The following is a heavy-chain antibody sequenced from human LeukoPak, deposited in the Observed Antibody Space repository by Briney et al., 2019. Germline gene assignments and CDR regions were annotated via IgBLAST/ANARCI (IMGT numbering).Heavy chain of an antibody. J-gene: IGHJ4*02. V-gene: IGHV3-33*08. D-gene: IGHD3-9*01. CDR2: VWYDGINK. Sequence: PGGSLRLSCAASGFTFRTHTMNWVRQAPGKGLEWVAVVWYDGINKYYADSVKGRFTISRDNSKNTLYLQMNSLRAEDTAVYYCARSTSSEYDIYHFDYWGQGTLVTVSS. CDR1: GFTFRTHT. CDR3: ARSTSSEYDIYHFDY.